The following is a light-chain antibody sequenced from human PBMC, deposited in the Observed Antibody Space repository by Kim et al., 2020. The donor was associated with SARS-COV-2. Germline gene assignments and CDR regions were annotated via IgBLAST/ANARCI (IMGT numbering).Light chain of an antibody. CDR2: KAS. V-gene: IGKV1-5*03. CDR3: QQYNTYPYT. CDR1: QPMANW. Sequence: DIQMTQSPSTLSASVGDRVTITCRASQPMANWLAWYQQKTGKAPKLLIYKASSLESGVPSRFSGSGSGSAFTLTISSLQPDDFATYYCQQYNTYPYTFGQGTKLE. J-gene: IGKJ2*01.